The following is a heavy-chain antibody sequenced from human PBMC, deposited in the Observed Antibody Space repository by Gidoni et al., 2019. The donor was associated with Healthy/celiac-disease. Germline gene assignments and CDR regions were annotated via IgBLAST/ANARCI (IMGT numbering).Heavy chain of an antibody. CDR3: AKVGGYSSGWLLS. D-gene: IGHD6-19*01. V-gene: IGHV3-9*01. Sequence: EVQLVEYGGGLVQPGRSLRLTGADSGCTDDDYAMHWVRQAPGKGLECVSGISWNSGSIGYADSVKGRFTISRDNAKNSLYLQMNSLRAEDTALYYCAKVGGYSSGWLLSWGQGTLVTVSS. CDR1: GCTDDDYA. J-gene: IGHJ4*02. CDR2: ISWNSGSI.